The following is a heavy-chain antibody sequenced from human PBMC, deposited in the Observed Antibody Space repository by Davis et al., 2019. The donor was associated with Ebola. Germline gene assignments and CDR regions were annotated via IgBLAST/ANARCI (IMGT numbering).Heavy chain of an antibody. CDR1: GGSISSGDYY. CDR2: IHYSGST. CDR3: ARASLLIGWGWFDP. J-gene: IGHJ5*02. Sequence: MPSETLSLTCTLSGGSISSGDYYWSWIRHHPGKGLEWIGYIHYSGSTYYNPSLKSRVTIPVDTSKNQFSLKLSSVTAADTAVYYCARASLLIGWGWFDPWGQGTLVTVSS. D-gene: IGHD3-16*01. V-gene: IGHV4-31*03.